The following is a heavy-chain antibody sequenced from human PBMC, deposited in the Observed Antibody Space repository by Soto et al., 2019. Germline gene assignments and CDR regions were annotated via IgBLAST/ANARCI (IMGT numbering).Heavy chain of an antibody. CDR1: GGSISSSSYY. CDR3: ATAPYYDFWSGLEPDY. D-gene: IGHD3-3*01. V-gene: IGHV4-39*07. J-gene: IGHJ4*02. CDR2: IYYSGST. Sequence: SETLSLTCTVSGGSISSSSYYWGWIRQPPGKGLEWIGSIYYSGSTYYNPSLKSRVTMTEDTSTDTAYMELSSLRSEDTAVYYCATAPYYDFWSGLEPDYWGKGTLVTVSS.